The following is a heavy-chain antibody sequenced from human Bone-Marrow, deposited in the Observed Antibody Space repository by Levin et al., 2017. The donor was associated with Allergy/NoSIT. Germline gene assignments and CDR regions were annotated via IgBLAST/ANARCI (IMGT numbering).Heavy chain of an antibody. D-gene: IGHD2-15*01. CDR1: GGTFRTYA. Sequence: ASVKVSCKASGGTFRTYAFSWVRQVPGQGLEWMGGLIPVLGTANYAHNFQDRVTINADDSTSTVYMELRSLRSEDTAVYFCARGHQLGDCSGGSCYSGDHWGQGTLVTVSS. CDR2: LIPVLGTA. CDR3: ARGHQLGDCSGGSCYSGDH. J-gene: IGHJ4*02. V-gene: IGHV1-69*13.